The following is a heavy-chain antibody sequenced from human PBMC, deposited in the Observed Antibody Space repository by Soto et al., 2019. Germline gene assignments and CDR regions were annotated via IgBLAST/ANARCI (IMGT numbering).Heavy chain of an antibody. CDR1: GFTFSSYA. D-gene: IGHD3-10*01. CDR2: ISGSGGTT. CDR3: AKVSLMVRGESHY. J-gene: IGHJ4*02. V-gene: IGHV3-23*01. Sequence: VQVLESGGGLVQPGGSLRLSCAASGFTFSSYAMNWVRQAPGKGLEWVSGISGSGGTTDYADSVKGRFTISRDNSKNTVYLQMNSLRAEDTAVYYCAKVSLMVRGESHYWGQGTLVTVSS.